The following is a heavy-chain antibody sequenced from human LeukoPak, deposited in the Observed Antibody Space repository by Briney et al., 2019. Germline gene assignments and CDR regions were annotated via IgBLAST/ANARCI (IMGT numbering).Heavy chain of an antibody. CDR1: GSTFTNNL. Sequence: GASVKVSSKPFGSTFTNNLMNWGRQAPGKGLGWWGITNPRGGSTGYAQKFQGRITMTTDMSTRTVYMELSSLESEDTAVYYCARRDCVGDCYSNWFDPWGQGTLVTVSS. J-gene: IGHJ5*02. D-gene: IGHD2-21*02. V-gene: IGHV1-46*01. CDR3: ARRDCVGDCYSNWFDP. CDR2: TNPRGGST.